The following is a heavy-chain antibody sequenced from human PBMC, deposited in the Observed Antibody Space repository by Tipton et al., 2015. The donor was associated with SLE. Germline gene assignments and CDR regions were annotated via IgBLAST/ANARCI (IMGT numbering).Heavy chain of an antibody. J-gene: IGHJ4*02. Sequence: SLRLSCAASGFTFSSYGMHWVRQAPGKGLEWVAVIWYDGSKKDYADSVKGRFTISRDNSKNTLYLQMNSLRAEDTAVYYCEGVTMVRGVVDFDYWGQGTLVTVSS. CDR3: EGVTMVRGVVDFDY. D-gene: IGHD3-10*01. CDR2: IWYDGSKK. CDR1: GFTFSSYG. V-gene: IGHV3-33*01.